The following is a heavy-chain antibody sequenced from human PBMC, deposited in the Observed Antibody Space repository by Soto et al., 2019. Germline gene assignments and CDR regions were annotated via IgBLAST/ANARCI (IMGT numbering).Heavy chain of an antibody. CDR1: GGSISSYY. CDR2: IYYSGST. V-gene: IGHV4-59*01. J-gene: IGHJ6*03. CDR3: ARDSSIYSYGYRGGLRLDYSCYMDV. Sequence: QVQLQESGPGLVKPSETLSLTCTVSGGSISSYYWSWIRQPPGKGLEWIGYIYYSGSTNYNPSLKRRGAISLDPAKKQYSPELSSVAAADTDVYYCARDSSIYSYGYRGGLRLDYSCYMDVWGKGTTVTVSS. D-gene: IGHD5-18*01.